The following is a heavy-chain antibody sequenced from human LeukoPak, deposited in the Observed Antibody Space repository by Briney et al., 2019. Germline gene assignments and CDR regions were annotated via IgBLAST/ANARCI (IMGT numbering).Heavy chain of an antibody. CDR3: VRDPRLFASSGYIDY. Sequence: GGSLRLSCAASGFTFSDYYMSWIRQASGKGLEWVSYISSSGSTIYYADSVKGRFTISRDNAKNSLYLQMNSLRAEDTAVYYCVRDPRLFASSGYIDYWGQGTLVTVSS. CDR1: GFTFSDYY. D-gene: IGHD3-22*01. J-gene: IGHJ4*02. CDR2: ISSSGSTI. V-gene: IGHV3-11*04.